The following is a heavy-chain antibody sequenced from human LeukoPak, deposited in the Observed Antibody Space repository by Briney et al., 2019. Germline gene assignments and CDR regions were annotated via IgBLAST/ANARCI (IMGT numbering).Heavy chain of an antibody. CDR1: GYTLTGYC. Sequence: GASVKVSCKASGYTLTGYCMHWVRQAPGQGLEWMGWINPNSGGTNYAQKFQGRVTMTRDTSISTAYMELRSLRSDDTAVYYCARDQDGYAYYDSSGYSYPFDYWGQGTLVTVSS. J-gene: IGHJ4*02. D-gene: IGHD3-22*01. CDR3: ARDQDGYAYYDSSGYSYPFDY. CDR2: INPNSGGT. V-gene: IGHV1-2*02.